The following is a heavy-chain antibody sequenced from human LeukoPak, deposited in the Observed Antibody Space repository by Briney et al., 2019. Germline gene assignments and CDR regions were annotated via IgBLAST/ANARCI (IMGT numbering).Heavy chain of an antibody. Sequence: PGGSLRLSCAASGFTFSSYEMNWVRQAPGKGLEWLSYISSSGEITYYADSMRGRFTLSRDNAKNSLYLQMKGLRAEDTAVYYCARDMDRDGGTRFDYWGEGTLVSVSS. CDR3: ARDMDRDGGTRFDY. CDR2: ISSSGEIT. J-gene: IGHJ4*02. D-gene: IGHD3-10*01. V-gene: IGHV3-48*03. CDR1: GFTFSSYE.